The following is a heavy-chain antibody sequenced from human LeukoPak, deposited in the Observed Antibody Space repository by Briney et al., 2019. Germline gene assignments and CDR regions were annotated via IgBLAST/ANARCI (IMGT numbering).Heavy chain of an antibody. CDR2: IYYSGTTNSGST. CDR3: ASQLGGTTFH. Sequence: SETLSLTCTVSGGSIRSDYWSWIRQPPGKGLEWIGYIYYSGTTNSGSTNYNPSLKSRVTISVDTSKRQFSLRVNSVTAAETAVYYCASQLGGTTFHWGQGTLVTVSS. CDR1: GGSIRSDY. D-gene: IGHD1/OR15-1a*01. J-gene: IGHJ4*02. V-gene: IGHV4-59*01.